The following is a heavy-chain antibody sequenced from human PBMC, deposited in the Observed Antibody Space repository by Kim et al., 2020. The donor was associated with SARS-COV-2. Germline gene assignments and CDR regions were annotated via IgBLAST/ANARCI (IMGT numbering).Heavy chain of an antibody. CDR1: GGSISSSSYY. CDR2: IYYSGST. CDR3: ARHERRWLQIRQNWFDP. Sequence: SETLSLTCTVSGGSISSSSYYWGWIRQPPGKGLEWIGSIYYSGSTYYNPSLKSRVATSVDTSKNQFSLKLSSVTAADTAVYYCARHERRWLQIRQNWFDPWGQGTLVTVSS. J-gene: IGHJ5*02. D-gene: IGHD4-17*01. V-gene: IGHV4-39*01.